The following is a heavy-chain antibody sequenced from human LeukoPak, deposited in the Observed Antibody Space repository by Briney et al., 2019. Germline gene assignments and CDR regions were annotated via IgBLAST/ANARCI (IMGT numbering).Heavy chain of an antibody. CDR3: ARDRDYYGSGTLDY. V-gene: IGHV3-23*01. D-gene: IGHD3-10*01. Sequence: GGSLRLSCAASEFIFTNYGMSWVRQGPGKGLEWVSSISGSGGTTYYADSVKGRFIISRDNSKNTLSLQMNNLRAEDTAVYYCARDRDYYGSGTLDYWGQGTLVTVSS. CDR2: ISGSGGTT. J-gene: IGHJ4*02. CDR1: EFIFTNYG.